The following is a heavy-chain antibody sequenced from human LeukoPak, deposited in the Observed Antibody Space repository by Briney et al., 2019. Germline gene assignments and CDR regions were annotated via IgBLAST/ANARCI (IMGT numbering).Heavy chain of an antibody. CDR1: GGTFSSYA. CDR3: ARDTGLVELRSYYYYYMDV. CDR2: IIPIFGTA. D-gene: IGHD1-7*01. Sequence: SVKVSCKASGGTFSSYAISWVRQAPGQGLEWMGGIIPIFGTANYAQKFQGRVTITTDESTSTAYMELSSLRSEDTAVYYCARDTGLVELRSYYYYYMDVWGKGTTVTVSS. V-gene: IGHV1-69*05. J-gene: IGHJ6*03.